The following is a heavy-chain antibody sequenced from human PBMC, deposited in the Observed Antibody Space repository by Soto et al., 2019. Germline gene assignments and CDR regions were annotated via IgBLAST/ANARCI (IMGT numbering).Heavy chain of an antibody. J-gene: IGHJ3*02. D-gene: IGHD2-2*01. V-gene: IGHV1-69*02. CDR2: TIPILGIA. CDR3: ARANQAGAFDI. Sequence: QVQLVQSGAEVKKPGSSVKVSCKASGGTFSSYTISWVRQAPGQGLEWMGRTIPILGIANYAQKFQGRVTITADKSTSTAYMELSSLRSEDTAVYYCARANQAGAFDIWGQGTMVTVSS. CDR1: GGTFSSYT.